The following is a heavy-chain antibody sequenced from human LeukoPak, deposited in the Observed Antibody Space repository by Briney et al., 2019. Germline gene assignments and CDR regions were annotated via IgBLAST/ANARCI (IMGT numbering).Heavy chain of an antibody. J-gene: IGHJ2*01. Sequence: GGSLRLSCAASGFTVSRNYMSWVRQAPGKGLEWVSVIYSGGSTYYADSVKGRFTISGDNSKNTLYLPMNSLRAEDTAVYYCARDLTLFNHSYGFYWYFDLWGRGTLVTVSS. V-gene: IGHV3-66*01. CDR3: ARDLTLFNHSYGFYWYFDL. CDR2: IYSGGST. CDR1: GFTVSRNY. D-gene: IGHD5-18*01.